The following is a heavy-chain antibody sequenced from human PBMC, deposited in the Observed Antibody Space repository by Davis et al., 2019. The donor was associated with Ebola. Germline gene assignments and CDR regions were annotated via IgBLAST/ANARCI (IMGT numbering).Heavy chain of an antibody. CDR2: INPYNGGT. V-gene: IGHV1-2*06. D-gene: IGHD3/OR15-3a*01. J-gene: IGHJ5*02. CDR1: GYTFTGYY. Sequence: ASVKVSCKASGYTFTGYYMQWVRRAPGQGLEWMGRINPYNGGTNYAQKFQGRVTMTRDTSISTAYMELSRLTSDDTAVYYCARHPRQDFWTTSNWFDPWGQGTLVTVSS. CDR3: ARHPRQDFWTTSNWFDP.